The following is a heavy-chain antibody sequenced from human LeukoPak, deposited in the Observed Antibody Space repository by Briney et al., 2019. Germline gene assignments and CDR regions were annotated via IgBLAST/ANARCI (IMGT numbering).Heavy chain of an antibody. D-gene: IGHD5-18*01. V-gene: IGHV4-34*01. J-gene: IGHJ4*02. CDR1: GGSFSGYY. CDR2: INHSGST. CDR3: ARARYSYGHSDI. Sequence: SETLSLTCAVYGGSFSGYYWSWIRQPPGKGLEWIGEINHSGSTNYNPSLKSRVTISVDTSKNQFSLKLSSVTAADTAVYYCARARYSYGHSDIWGQGTLVTVSS.